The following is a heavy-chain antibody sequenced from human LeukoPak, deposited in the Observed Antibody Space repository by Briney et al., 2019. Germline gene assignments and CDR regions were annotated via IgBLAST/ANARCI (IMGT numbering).Heavy chain of an antibody. J-gene: IGHJ4*02. CDR1: GFTFSSYA. Sequence: PGGSLRLSCAASGFTFSSYAMHWVRQAPGKGLEWVAVISYDGSNKYYADSVKGRFTISRDNSKNTMYLQMNSLRAEDTAVYYCARVPAGTTVSGRYYFDYWGQGTLVTVSS. CDR2: ISYDGSNK. D-gene: IGHD1-1*01. V-gene: IGHV3-30-3*01. CDR3: ARVPAGTTVSGRYYFDY.